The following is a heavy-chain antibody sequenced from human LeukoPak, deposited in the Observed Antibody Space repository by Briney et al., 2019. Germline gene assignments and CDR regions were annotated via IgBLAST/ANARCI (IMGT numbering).Heavy chain of an antibody. V-gene: IGHV3-7*01. CDR1: GFTFSSFG. CDR3: SFSLNF. J-gene: IGHJ4*02. CDR2: INLDGSEI. Sequence: PGGSLRLSCAASGFTFSSFGMTWVRQAPGKGLEWVANINLDGSEIYYVDSVKGRFTISRDNAKNSLYLQMNSLRAEDPAVYYCSFSLNFWGQGTLVTVSS. D-gene: IGHD3-16*02.